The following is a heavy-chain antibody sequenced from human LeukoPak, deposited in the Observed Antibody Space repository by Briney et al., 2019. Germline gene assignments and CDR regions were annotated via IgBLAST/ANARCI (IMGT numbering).Heavy chain of an antibody. CDR1: GFTFSSYE. CDR3: ASYIEYYFDY. J-gene: IGHJ4*02. D-gene: IGHD2-2*02. CDR2: ISSSGSTI. Sequence: GGSLRLSCAASGFTFSSYEMNWVRQAPGKGLEWVSYISSSGSTIYYADSVKGRFTISRDNAKNSLYLQMNSLRAEDTAVYYCASYIEYYFDYWGQGTLVTVSS. V-gene: IGHV3-48*03.